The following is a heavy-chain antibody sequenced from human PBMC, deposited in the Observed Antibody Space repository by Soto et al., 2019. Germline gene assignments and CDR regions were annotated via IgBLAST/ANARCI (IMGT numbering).Heavy chain of an antibody. Sequence: GGSLRLSCSASGSTFNSYAMHWVRQAPGKGLEFVSAISSYGADTYYADSVKGRFAISRDNSKNTLYLQMSSLRAEDTALYYCVKEGYMRSDWYGKFDYRGQGALVTVSS. CDR3: VKEGYMRSDWYGKFDY. V-gene: IGHV3-64D*06. D-gene: IGHD6-19*01. CDR1: GSTFNSYA. CDR2: ISSYGADT. J-gene: IGHJ4*02.